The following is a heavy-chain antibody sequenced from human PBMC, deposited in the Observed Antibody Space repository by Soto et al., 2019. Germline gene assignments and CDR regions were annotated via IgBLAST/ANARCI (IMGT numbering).Heavy chain of an antibody. CDR2: ISSNGGST. V-gene: IGHV3-64*07. D-gene: IGHD3-3*01. CDR1: GFTFSTYA. J-gene: IGHJ4*02. CDR3: ARGPYYDPIHYFDY. Sequence: EVQLVESGGGLVQSGGSLRLSCAASGFTFSTYAMHWVRQAPGKGLEYVSAISSNGGSTYYVDSVKGRFTISRDNSKNTLYLQMGSLRAEDMAVYYCARGPYYDPIHYFDYWGQGALVTVSS.